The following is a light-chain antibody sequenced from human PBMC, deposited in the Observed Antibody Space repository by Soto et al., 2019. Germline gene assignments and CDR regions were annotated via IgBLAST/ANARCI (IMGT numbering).Light chain of an antibody. CDR2: EGS. CDR3: CSYAGSSPVAV. V-gene: IGLV2-23*01. Sequence: QAVVTQPASVSGSPGQSITISCTGTSSDVGSYNLVSWYQQHPGKAPKLMIYEGSKRPSGVSNRFSGSKSGNTASLTISGLQAEDEADYYCCSYAGSSPVAVFGGGTKVTVL. J-gene: IGLJ2*01. CDR1: SSDVGSYNL.